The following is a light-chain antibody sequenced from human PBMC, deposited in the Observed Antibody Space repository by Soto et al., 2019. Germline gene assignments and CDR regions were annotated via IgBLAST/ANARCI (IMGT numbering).Light chain of an antibody. CDR2: DAS. Sequence: DIQMTQSPSTLSASVGDRVTITCRASQSISSWLGWYQQKPGKAPKLLIYDASIGESGVPSRFSGSGSGTEFPLTISSLQADVFATDYCQQNISYWTFGQGTKVEIK. V-gene: IGKV1-5*01. J-gene: IGKJ1*01. CDR1: QSISSW. CDR3: QQNISYWT.